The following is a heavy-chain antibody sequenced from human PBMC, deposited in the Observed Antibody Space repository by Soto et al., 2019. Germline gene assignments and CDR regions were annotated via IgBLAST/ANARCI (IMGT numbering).Heavy chain of an antibody. V-gene: IGHV1-69*01. Sequence: QVLLVQSSAEVKTPGSSVKVSCKASGGTFTSTAFSWVRQAPGQGLEWMGGIIPVLGTPNYAQKFQARLTVTADASTTTVHMELSSLRSDDTAVYYCASSAGLDHLLNYYGLNVWGQGTTVTVSS. D-gene: IGHD6-13*01. CDR3: ASSAGLDHLLNYYGLNV. CDR1: GGTFTSTA. CDR2: IIPVLGTP. J-gene: IGHJ6*02.